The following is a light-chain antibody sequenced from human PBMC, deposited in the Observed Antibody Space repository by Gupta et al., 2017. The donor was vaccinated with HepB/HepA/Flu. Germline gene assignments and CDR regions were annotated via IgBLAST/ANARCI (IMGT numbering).Light chain of an antibody. CDR3: QQRSNCL. J-gene: IGKJ4*01. CDR1: QNVGTS. CDR2: GTS. V-gene: IGKV3-11*01. Sequence: EVVLTQSPATLSLSPGERATLSCRASQNVGTSLAWYQQKPGQAPSLLIYGTSNRATGVPARFSGSGSGTDFTLTSRSLESEDFEAYYFQQRSNCLFGGGTKVEIK.